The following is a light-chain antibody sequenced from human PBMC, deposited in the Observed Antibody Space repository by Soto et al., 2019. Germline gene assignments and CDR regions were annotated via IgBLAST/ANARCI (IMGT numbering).Light chain of an antibody. J-gene: IGKJ1*01. CDR1: QSVSSN. Sequence: EIVMTQSPATLSVSPGERATLSCRASQSVSSNLAWYQQKPGQAPRLLIYGASTRATGIPARFSGSGSGTDFTLTISSLQPDDFATYYCQQGTDWPPGTFGQGTKVEIK. CDR3: QQGTDWPPGT. CDR2: GAS. V-gene: IGKV3D-15*01.